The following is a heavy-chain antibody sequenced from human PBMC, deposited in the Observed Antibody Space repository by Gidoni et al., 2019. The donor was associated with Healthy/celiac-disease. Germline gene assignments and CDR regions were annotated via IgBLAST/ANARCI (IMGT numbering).Heavy chain of an antibody. CDR3: ARDQGGSVDTAMVGGAFDI. CDR1: GFTVSSNY. CDR2: IYSGGST. D-gene: IGHD5-18*01. V-gene: IGHV3-66*01. Sequence: EVQLVESGGGLVQPGGSLRLSCAASGFTVSSNYMSWVRQAPGKGLEWVSVIYSGGSTYYADSVKGRFTISRDNSKNTLYLQMNSLRAEDTAVYYCARDQGGSVDTAMVGGAFDIWGQGTMVTVSS. J-gene: IGHJ3*02.